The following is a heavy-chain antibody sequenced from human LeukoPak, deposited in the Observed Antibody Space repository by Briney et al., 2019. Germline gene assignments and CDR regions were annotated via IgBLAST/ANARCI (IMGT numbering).Heavy chain of an antibody. D-gene: IGHD1-1*01. J-gene: IGHJ4*02. Sequence: GGSLRLSCAASGFTFDDYAMHWVRQAPGKGLEWVSYINWNGGITAYADSVKGRFTISRDNAKNSLFLQMNSLRADDTAVYYCASLGNWGQGTLVTVSS. CDR2: INWNGGIT. CDR3: ASLGN. V-gene: IGHV3-9*01. CDR1: GFTFDDYA.